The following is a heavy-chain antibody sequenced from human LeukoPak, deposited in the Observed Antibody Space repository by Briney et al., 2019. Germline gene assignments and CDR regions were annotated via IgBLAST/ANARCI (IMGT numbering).Heavy chain of an antibody. CDR1: GYTFTSYD. CDR2: MNPNSGNT. V-gene: IGHV1-8*01. D-gene: IGHD6-19*01. Sequence: ASVKVSCKASGYTFTSYDINWVRQATGRGLEWMGWMNPNSGNTGYAQKFQGRVTMTRNTSISTAYMELSSLRSEDTAVYYCAREVSSGWLDYCYYGMDVWGQGTTATVSS. J-gene: IGHJ6*02. CDR3: AREVSSGWLDYCYYGMDV.